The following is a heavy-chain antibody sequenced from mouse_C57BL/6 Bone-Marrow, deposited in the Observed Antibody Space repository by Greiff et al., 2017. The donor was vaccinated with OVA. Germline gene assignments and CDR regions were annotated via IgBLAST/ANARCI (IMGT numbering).Heavy chain of an antibody. CDR2: IYPGSGNT. J-gene: IGHJ1*03. Sequence: VQLQQSGPELVKPGASVKISCKASGYSFTSYYIHWVKQRPGQGLEWIGWIYPGSGNTKYNEKFKGKATLTADTSSSTAYMQLSSLTSEDSAVYYCAAYLKPRYFDVWGTGTTVTVAS. CDR1: GYSFTSYY. V-gene: IGHV1-66*01. CDR3: AAYLKPRYFDV. D-gene: IGHD5-5*01.